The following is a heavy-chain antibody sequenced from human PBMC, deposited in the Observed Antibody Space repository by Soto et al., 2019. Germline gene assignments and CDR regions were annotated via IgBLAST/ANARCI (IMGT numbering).Heavy chain of an antibody. CDR2: VYSSGTT. Sequence: SETLSLTCSVSGGSIDSYWWSWIRQPAGKGLEWIGRVYSSGTTDYNPSLNSRATLSVETSKNQFSLKLSSVTAADTAVYYCARDIGSYAYGEGYWGQGIQVTVSS. V-gene: IGHV4-4*07. J-gene: IGHJ4*02. D-gene: IGHD3-10*01. CDR1: GGSIDSYW. CDR3: ARDIGSYAYGEGY.